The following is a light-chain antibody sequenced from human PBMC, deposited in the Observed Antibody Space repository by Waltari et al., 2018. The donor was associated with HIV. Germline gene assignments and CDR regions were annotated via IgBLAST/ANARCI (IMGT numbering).Light chain of an antibody. CDR3: QQYDTLYT. CDR1: QYIGKY. J-gene: IGKJ2*01. V-gene: IGKV1-33*01. CDR2: AAS. Sequence: DIQVTQSPSSLSASVGDRVTITCQASQYIGKYLNWYQQKPGKVPKLLIYAASSLQPGVPSRFSGSGSGTYFTFAITSLQPEDVGTYYCQQYDTLYTFGQGT.